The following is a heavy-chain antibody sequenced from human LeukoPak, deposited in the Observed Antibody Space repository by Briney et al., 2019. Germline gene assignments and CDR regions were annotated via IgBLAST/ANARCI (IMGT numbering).Heavy chain of an antibody. CDR2: ISSSGSTI. CDR1: GFTFSSYE. CDR3: AREIYDFWSLEYYYGMDV. Sequence: QPGGSLRLSCAASGFTFSSYEMNWVRQAPGKGLEWVSYISSSGSTIYYAGSVKGRFTISRDNAKNSLYLQMNSLRAEDTAVYYCAREIYDFWSLEYYYGMDVWGQGTTVTVSS. V-gene: IGHV3-48*03. D-gene: IGHD3-3*01. J-gene: IGHJ6*02.